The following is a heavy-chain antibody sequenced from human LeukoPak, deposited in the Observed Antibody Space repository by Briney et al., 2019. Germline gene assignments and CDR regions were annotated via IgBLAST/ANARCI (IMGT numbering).Heavy chain of an antibody. D-gene: IGHD3-3*01. J-gene: IGHJ6*03. CDR2: IYLSGST. Sequence: SETLSLTCAVSGYSISSGYYWGWIRQPPGKGLEWIGSIYLSGSTYYNPSLKSRVTISVDTSKNQFSLKLSSVTAADTAVYYCARSYYDFWSGSLNYYYYYYMDVWGKGTTVTVSS. CDR3: ARSYYDFWSGSLNYYYYYYMDV. CDR1: GYSISSGYY. V-gene: IGHV4-38-2*01.